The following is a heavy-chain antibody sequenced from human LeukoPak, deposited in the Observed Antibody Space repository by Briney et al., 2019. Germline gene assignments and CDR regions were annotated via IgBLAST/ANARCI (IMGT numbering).Heavy chain of an antibody. J-gene: IGHJ6*02. CDR1: GFTFDDYA. V-gene: IGHV3-9*01. D-gene: IGHD5-18*01. CDR2: ISWNSGSI. CDR3: AKRYSYGYRRSSYYYYGMDV. Sequence: PGRSLRLSCAASGFTFDDYAMHWVRQAPGKGLEWVSGISWNSGSIGYADSVKGRFTISRDNSKNTLYLQMNSLRAEDTAVYYCAKRYSYGYRRSSYYYYGMDVWGQGTTVTVSS.